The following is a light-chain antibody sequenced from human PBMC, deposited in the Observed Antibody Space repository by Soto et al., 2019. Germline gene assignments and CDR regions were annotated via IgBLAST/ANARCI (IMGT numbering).Light chain of an antibody. CDR1: QSVSSN. J-gene: IGKJ1*01. CDR2: GAS. Sequence: EIVMTQSPATLSVSPGERATLSCRASQSVSSNLAWYQQKPGQAPRLLIYGASTRATGIRARFSGSGSGTDFPLTISSLQSEDFAVYYCQEYKNWPLFGQGTKVDIK. CDR3: QEYKNWPL. V-gene: IGKV3-15*01.